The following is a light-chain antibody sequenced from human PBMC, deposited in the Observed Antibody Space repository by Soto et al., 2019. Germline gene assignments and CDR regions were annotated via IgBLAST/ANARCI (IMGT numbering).Light chain of an antibody. J-gene: IGKJ4*01. CDR2: GAS. Sequence: EIILTLSLGALSVSTGERATLSCRASQSVRSNLAWYQQKPGQAPRLLIYGASTRATGIPARFSGSGSGTEFTLTISSLQSEDFALYYCQQYNNWPLTFGGGTKVDI. CDR1: QSVRSN. CDR3: QQYNNWPLT. V-gene: IGKV3-15*01.